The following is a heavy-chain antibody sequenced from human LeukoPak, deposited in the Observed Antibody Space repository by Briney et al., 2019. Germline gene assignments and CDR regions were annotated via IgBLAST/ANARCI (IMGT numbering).Heavy chain of an antibody. J-gene: IGHJ6*02. V-gene: IGHV4-34*01. CDR2: INHSGST. D-gene: IGHD6-13*01. Sequence: PSETLSLTRAVYGGSFSGYYWSWIRQPPGKGLEGIGEINHSGSTNYNPSLTSRVTISVDTSQNQFSLKLSSVTAADTAVYYCTRGPSIAAAGIGDGMDVWGQGTTVTVSS. CDR1: GGSFSGYY. CDR3: TRGPSIAAAGIGDGMDV.